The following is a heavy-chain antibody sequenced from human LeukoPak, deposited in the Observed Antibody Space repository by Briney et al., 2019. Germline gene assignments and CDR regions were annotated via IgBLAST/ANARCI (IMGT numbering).Heavy chain of an antibody. D-gene: IGHD3-22*01. J-gene: IGHJ5*02. CDR1: GGSFSGYY. CDR3: ARDYLYYYDSSGSFNWFDP. V-gene: IGHV4-34*01. CDR2: INHSGST. Sequence: SENLSLTCAVYGGSFSGYYWSWIRQPPGKGLEWIGEINHSGSTNYNPSLKSRVTISVDTSKNQFSLKLSSVTAADTAVYYCARDYLYYYDSSGSFNWFDPWGQGTLVTVSS.